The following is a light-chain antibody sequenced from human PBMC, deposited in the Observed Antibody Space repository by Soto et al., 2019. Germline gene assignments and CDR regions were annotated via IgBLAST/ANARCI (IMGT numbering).Light chain of an antibody. CDR2: LSS. CDR3: QQYDSSPYT. Sequence: EILMTQSPVTLSVSPGERATLSCRASQSVSSNLAWYQQKPGQAPRLLMYLSSTRAPGIPDRFSGSGSGTDFTLSISRLEPEDFAVYYCQQYDSSPYTFGQGTKLEIK. V-gene: IGKV3-20*01. CDR1: QSVSSN. J-gene: IGKJ2*01.